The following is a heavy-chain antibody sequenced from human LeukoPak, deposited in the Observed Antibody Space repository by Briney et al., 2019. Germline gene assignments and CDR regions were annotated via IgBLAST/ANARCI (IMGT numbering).Heavy chain of an antibody. V-gene: IGHV4-39*01. CDR3: ARLSGYDPTDFDY. J-gene: IGHJ4*02. D-gene: IGHD5-12*01. CDR1: GGSISSSSYS. Sequence: PSETLSLTCTVSGGSISSSSYSWGWIRQPPGKGLEWIGSIYHSGSTYYNPSLKSRVTISVDTSKNQFSLKLSSVTAADTAVYYCARLSGYDPTDFDYWGQGTLVTVSS. CDR2: IYHSGST.